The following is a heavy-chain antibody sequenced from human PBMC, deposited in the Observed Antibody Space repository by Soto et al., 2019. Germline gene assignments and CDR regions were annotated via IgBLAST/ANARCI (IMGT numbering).Heavy chain of an antibody. CDR3: ARDHRGGNSGGRFDP. CDR1: GFTFSDYY. J-gene: IGHJ5*02. Sequence: GGSLRLSCAASGFTFSDYYMSWIRQAPEKGLEWVSYISSSGSTIYYAASVKGRFTISRDNAKNSLYLQMNSLRAEDTAMYYCARDHRGGNSGGRFDPWGQGTPVTVSS. CDR2: ISSSGSTI. D-gene: IGHD2-21*01. V-gene: IGHV3-11*01.